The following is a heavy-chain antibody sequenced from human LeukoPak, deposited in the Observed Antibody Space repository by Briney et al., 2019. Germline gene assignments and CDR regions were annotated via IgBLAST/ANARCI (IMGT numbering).Heavy chain of an antibody. Sequence: GASVKVSCKASGYTFTGYYMHWVRQATGQGLEWMGWMNPNSGNTGYAQKLQGRVTMTRNTSISTAYMELSSLRSEDTAVYYCAWGITGTTRLHYWGQGTLVTVSS. CDR1: GYTFTGYY. V-gene: IGHV1-8*02. J-gene: IGHJ4*02. CDR3: AWGITGTTRLHY. D-gene: IGHD1-7*01. CDR2: MNPNSGNT.